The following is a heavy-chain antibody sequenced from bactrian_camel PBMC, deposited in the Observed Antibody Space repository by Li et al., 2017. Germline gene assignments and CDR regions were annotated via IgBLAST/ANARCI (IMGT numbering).Heavy chain of an antibody. V-gene: IGHV3S63*01. CDR2: IDAGDEVR. D-gene: IGHD3*01. CDR1: GNGDGSGYWC. J-gene: IGHJ4*01. Sequence: VQLVESGGGSVQVGGSLTLSCAVSGNGDGSGYWCTGWFRQAPDQQREGVAGIDAGDEVRYYSDSVKDRFNISQDYALKTVYLEMTNLKTDDTGVYYCAAGFMYACRRGRLDDYKFWGQGTQVTVS. CDR3: AAGFMYACRRGRLDDYKF.